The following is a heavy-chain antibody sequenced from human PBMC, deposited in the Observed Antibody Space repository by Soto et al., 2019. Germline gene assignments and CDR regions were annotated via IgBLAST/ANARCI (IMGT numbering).Heavy chain of an antibody. D-gene: IGHD4-17*01. Sequence: QMQLVQSGPEVKKPGTSVKVSCKASGFTFTSSAVQWVRQARGQRLEWIGWIVVGSGNTNYAQKFQERVTITRDMXXSTAYMELSSLRSEDTAVYYCAAGDYGGKWGWFDPWGQGTLVTVSS. V-gene: IGHV1-58*01. CDR3: AAGDYGGKWGWFDP. CDR1: GFTFTSSA. J-gene: IGHJ5*02. CDR2: IVVGSGNT.